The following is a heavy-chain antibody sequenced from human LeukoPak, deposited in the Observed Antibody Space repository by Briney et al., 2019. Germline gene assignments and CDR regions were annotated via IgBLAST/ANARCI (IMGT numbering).Heavy chain of an antibody. CDR2: MNPNSGNT. CDR3: ARAHRRRYCSSTSCYTKIWFDP. J-gene: IGHJ5*02. V-gene: IGHV1-8*01. CDR1: GYTFTSYD. D-gene: IGHD2-2*02. Sequence: ASVKVSCTASGYTFTSYDINWVRQATGQGLEWMGWMNPNSGNTGYAQKFQGRVTMTRNTSISTAYMELSSLRSEDTAVYYCARAHRRRYCSSTSCYTKIWFDPWGQGTLVTVSS.